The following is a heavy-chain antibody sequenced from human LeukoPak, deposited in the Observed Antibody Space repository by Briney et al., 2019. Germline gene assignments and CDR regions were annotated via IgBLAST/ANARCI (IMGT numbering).Heavy chain of an antibody. D-gene: IGHD5-24*01. J-gene: IGHJ4*02. Sequence: GGSLRLSCAASAFTFSSYGMSWVRQAPGKGLEWVSAISGSGGGTYYADSVKGRFTISRDNSKNTLYLQMNSLRAEDTAVYYCAKKRWLHSPFDYWGQGTLVTVSS. CDR3: AKKRWLHSPFDY. CDR1: AFTFSSYG. CDR2: ISGSGGGT. V-gene: IGHV3-23*01.